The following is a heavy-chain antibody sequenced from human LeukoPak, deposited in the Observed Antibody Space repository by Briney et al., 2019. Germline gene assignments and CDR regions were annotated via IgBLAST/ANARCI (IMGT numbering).Heavy chain of an antibody. CDR3: ARHRIFGVVPEYYFDY. V-gene: IGHV1-18*01. D-gene: IGHD3-3*02. CDR2: ISAYNGNT. J-gene: IGHJ4*02. CDR1: GYTFTNYG. Sequence: ASVKVSCKASGYTFTNYGFSWVRQAPGQGLEWMGWISAYNGNTNYAQKLQDRVTMTTDTSTTTAYMELRSLRSDDAAVYYCARHRIFGVVPEYYFDYWGQGTLVTVSS.